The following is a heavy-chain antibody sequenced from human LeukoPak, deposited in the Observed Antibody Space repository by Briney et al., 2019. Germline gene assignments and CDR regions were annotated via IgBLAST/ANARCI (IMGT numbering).Heavy chain of an antibody. D-gene: IGHD2-15*01. CDR2: ISYDGSDK. CDR3: ARVLGYCSGGSCYGGDYYYYYMDV. Sequence: GGSLRLSCAASGFTFSSYAMHWVRQAPGKGLEWVAVISYDGSDKYYADSVKGRFTISRDNSKNTLYLQMNSLRAEDTAVYYCARVLGYCSGGSCYGGDYYYYYMDVWGKGTTVTISS. V-gene: IGHV3-30*14. J-gene: IGHJ6*03. CDR1: GFTFSSYA.